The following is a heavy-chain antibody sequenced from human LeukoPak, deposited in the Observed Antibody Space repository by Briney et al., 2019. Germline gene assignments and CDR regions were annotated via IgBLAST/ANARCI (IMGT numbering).Heavy chain of an antibody. CDR3: ARYNSGWNDY. V-gene: IGHV3-21*01. J-gene: IGHJ4*02. Sequence: GGPLRLSCAASGFTFSSFNMNWVRQAPGKGLEWVSSISSTSSLIWYADSLKGRFTISRDNAKNSLYLQMDSLRAEDTAVYYCARYNSGWNDYWGQGTLVTVSS. D-gene: IGHD6-19*01. CDR2: ISSTSSLI. CDR1: GFTFSSFN.